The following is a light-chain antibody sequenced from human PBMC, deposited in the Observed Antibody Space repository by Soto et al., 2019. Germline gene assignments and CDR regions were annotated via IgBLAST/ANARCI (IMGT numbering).Light chain of an antibody. V-gene: IGKV3-20*01. J-gene: IGKJ1*01. CDR3: QQYGNTPST. CDR2: GAS. CDR1: QSVSSSY. Sequence: VVMRQSPATLGVSPGEGATVSWRASQSVSSSYLAWYQQEPGQAPRLLIHGASSRATGIPDRFSGSGSGTDFPLTISRLEPEDFAVFYCQQYGNTPSTFGQGTNVDIK.